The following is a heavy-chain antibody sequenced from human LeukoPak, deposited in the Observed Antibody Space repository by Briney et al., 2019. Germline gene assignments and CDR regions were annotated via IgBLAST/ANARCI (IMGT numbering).Heavy chain of an antibody. CDR2: IKQDGSEK. CDR1: GFTFSNYW. V-gene: IGHV3-7*01. D-gene: IGHD1-7*01. J-gene: IGHJ4*02. CDR3: AREDDWNYEDY. Sequence: GGSLRLSCAASGFTFSNYWMSWVRQAPGKGLEWVANIKQDGSEKYFVNSVKGRFTISRDNAKNSLYLQMNSLRAEDTAIYYCAREDDWNYEDYWGQGTLVTVSS.